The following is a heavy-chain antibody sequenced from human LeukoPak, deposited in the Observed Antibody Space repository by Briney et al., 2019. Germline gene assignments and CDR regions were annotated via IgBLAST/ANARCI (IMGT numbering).Heavy chain of an antibody. CDR3: ARMVRGRNWFDP. CDR2: INHSGST. Sequence: SETLSLACAVYGGSFSGYYWSWIRQPPGKGLEWIGEINHSGSTNYNPSLKSRVTISVDTSKNQFSLKLSSVTAADTAVYYCARMVRGRNWFDPWGQGTLVTVSS. D-gene: IGHD3-10*01. CDR1: GGSFSGYY. V-gene: IGHV4-34*01. J-gene: IGHJ5*02.